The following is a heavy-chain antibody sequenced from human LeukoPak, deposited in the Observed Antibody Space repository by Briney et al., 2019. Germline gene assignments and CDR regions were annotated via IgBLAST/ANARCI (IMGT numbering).Heavy chain of an antibody. J-gene: IGHJ4*02. CDR1: GGSISSSSYY. D-gene: IGHD2-21*02. Sequence: SETLSLTCTVSGGSISSSSYYWGWIRQPPGKGLEWIGSIYYTGSTYYNPSLKSRVTISVDTSKNQFSLKLTSETAADTAVYYCARRGHHGDHDYWGQGTLVTVSS. CDR2: IYYTGST. V-gene: IGHV4-39*01. CDR3: ARRGHHGDHDY.